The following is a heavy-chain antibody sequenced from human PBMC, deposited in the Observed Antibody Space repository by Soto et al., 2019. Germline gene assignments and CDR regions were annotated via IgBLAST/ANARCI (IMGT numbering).Heavy chain of an antibody. CDR2: ISAYNGNT. CDR1: GYTFTSYG. V-gene: IGHV1-18*04. D-gene: IGHD4-17*01. J-gene: IGHJ6*02. CDR3: AGVGDCGDYVSRGLVDV. Sequence: QVQLVQSGAEVKKPGASVKVSCKTSGYTFTSYGVSWALQAPGQGFAWMGWISAYNGNTNYAQRFHGRVTMTTATSTRTGYMELRRLRADDTAVYYFAGVGDCGDYVSRGLVDVWGQGTTVSVS.